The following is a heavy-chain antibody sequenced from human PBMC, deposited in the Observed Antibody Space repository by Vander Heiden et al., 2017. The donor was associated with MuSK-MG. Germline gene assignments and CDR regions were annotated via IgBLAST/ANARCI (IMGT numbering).Heavy chain of an antibody. D-gene: IGHD1-1*01. J-gene: IGHJ6*02. CDR1: GLTFSGYT. Sequence: RVESGRGLLLLGSSLTLSCPASGLTFSGYTRHWVGQAPGKGLDWVSYMSSGSRTIYYADSVKGRFTISRDNAKNSVYLQMNGLGAEDTAVYYCAREGIQWHYGMDVWGQGTTVTVSS. CDR2: MSSGSRTI. V-gene: IGHV3-48*04. CDR3: AREGIQWHYGMDV.